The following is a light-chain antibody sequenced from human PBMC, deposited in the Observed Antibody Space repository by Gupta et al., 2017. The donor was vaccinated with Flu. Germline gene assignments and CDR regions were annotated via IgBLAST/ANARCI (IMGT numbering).Light chain of an antibody. CDR2: GAS. V-gene: IGKV3-15*01. CDR3: HQYYTRPET. J-gene: IGKJ1*01. CDR1: QSIGSN. Sequence: PATLSVCPGERATLSCRASQSIGSNLAWYQQKPGQAPRLLIYGASTRATGTPARFSGSGSGTEFTLAINSLQSEDFAVYYCHQYYTRPETFGLGTKVEIK.